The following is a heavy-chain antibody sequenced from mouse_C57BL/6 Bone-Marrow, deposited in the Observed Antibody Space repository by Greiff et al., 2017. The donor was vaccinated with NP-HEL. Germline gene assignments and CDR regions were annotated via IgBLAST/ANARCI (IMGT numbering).Heavy chain of an antibody. Sequence: EVKLQESGPGLVKPSQSLSLTCSVTGYSITSGYYWNWIRQFPGNKLEWMGYISYDGSNNYNPSLKNRISFTRDTSKNQFFLKLNSVTTEYTATYYCAREEEFTLCYGKNPIAYWGQGTLVTVSS. CDR1: GYSITSGYY. J-gene: IGHJ3*01. CDR3: AREEEFTLCYGKNPIAY. V-gene: IGHV3-6*01. CDR2: ISYDGSN. D-gene: IGHD1-1*01.